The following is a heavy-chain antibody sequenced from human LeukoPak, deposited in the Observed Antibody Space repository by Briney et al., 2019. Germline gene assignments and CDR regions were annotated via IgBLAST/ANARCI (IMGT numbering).Heavy chain of an antibody. CDR3: TSRRYLDV. CDR1: GGSISSSNW. D-gene: IGHD3-9*01. CDR2: MHHSGTT. Sequence: SETLSLTCAVSGGSISSSNWWSWVRQPPGKGLEWLGEMHHSGTTNYRPALKSRVTISGDKSKNQFSLRLTSVTAADTAVYYCTSRRYLDVWGQGTTVTVSS. V-gene: IGHV4-4*02. J-gene: IGHJ6*02.